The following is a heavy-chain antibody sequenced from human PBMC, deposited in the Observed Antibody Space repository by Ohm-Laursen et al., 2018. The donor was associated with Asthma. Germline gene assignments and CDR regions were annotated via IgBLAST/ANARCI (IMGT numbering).Heavy chain of an antibody. CDR1: GYKFSSYG. CDR3: ARDPPPPCSSSINCYFIDY. J-gene: IGHJ4*02. Sequence: GASVKVSCKAAGYKFSSYGISWVRQAPGQGLEWMGWISAYNGNTKYAQKFQGRVTMTTDTSTSTAYMELRSLRSDDTAVYYCARDPPPPCSSSINCYFIDYWGQGTLVTVSS. V-gene: IGHV1-18*04. D-gene: IGHD2-2*01. CDR2: ISAYNGNT.